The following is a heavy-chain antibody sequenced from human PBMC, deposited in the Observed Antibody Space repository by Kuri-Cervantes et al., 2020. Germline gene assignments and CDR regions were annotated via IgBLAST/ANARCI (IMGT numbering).Heavy chain of an antibody. CDR2: ISSSSSTI. J-gene: IGHJ6*02. Sequence: GGSLRLSCAASGFTFSSYSMNWVRQAPGQGLEWVSYISSSSSTIYYEDSVKGRFTISRDNAKNSLYLQMNSLRAEDTAVYYCARMGPMVRGVIINYPYYGMDVWGQGTTVTVSS. CDR1: GFTFSSYS. V-gene: IGHV3-48*01. D-gene: IGHD3-10*01. CDR3: ARMGPMVRGVIINYPYYGMDV.